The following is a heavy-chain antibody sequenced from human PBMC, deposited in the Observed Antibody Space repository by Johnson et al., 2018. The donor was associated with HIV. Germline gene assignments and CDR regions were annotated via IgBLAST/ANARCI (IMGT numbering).Heavy chain of an antibody. CDR1: GFIFRNYW. D-gene: IGHD3-10*01. Sequence: VQLVESGGGLVQPGGSLRLSCEASGFIFRNYWMNWVRQAPGKGLVWVARIYSDGTDTAYADSVKGRFTISRDNAKNTLYLQMDSLGDEDTAVYYCARVQLLADDVFNIWGQGTMVTFSS. J-gene: IGHJ3*02. V-gene: IGHV3-74*03. CDR2: IYSDGTDT. CDR3: ARVQLLADDVFNI.